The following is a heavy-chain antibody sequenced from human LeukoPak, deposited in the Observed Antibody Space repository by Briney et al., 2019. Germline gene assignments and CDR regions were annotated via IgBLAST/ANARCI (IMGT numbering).Heavy chain of an antibody. CDR2: ISGRDGST. CDR3: AKKGVREFDY. D-gene: IGHD2-8*01. V-gene: IGHV3-23*01. J-gene: IGHJ4*02. CDR1: GFTFSSNA. Sequence: GGSLRLSCAASGFTFSSNAMSWVRQAPGKGLEWVSAISGRDGSTYYADSVKGRFTISRDDSKSTLYLQMNSLRAEDTAVYYCAKKGVREFDYWGQGLLVTVSS.